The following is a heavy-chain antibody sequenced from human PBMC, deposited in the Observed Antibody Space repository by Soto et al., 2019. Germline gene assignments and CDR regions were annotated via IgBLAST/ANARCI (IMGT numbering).Heavy chain of an antibody. Sequence: SHTLSLTCAISGDSVSNNSTALNWIRQSPSRGLEWLGRTYYRSKWYNDYAISVKSRIIINPDTSKNQFSLQLNSVTPEDTAVYYCARERYGDYGRGTFDIWGQGTMVT. CDR3: ARERYGDYGRGTFDI. D-gene: IGHD4-17*01. V-gene: IGHV6-1*01. CDR1: GDSVSNNSTA. CDR2: TYYRSKWYN. J-gene: IGHJ3*02.